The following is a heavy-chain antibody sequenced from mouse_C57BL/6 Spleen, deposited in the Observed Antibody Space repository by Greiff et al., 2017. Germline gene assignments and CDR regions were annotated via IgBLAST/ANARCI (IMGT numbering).Heavy chain of an antibody. D-gene: IGHD4-1*01. V-gene: IGHV1-26*01. CDR2: INPNNGGT. CDR3: ARSESNWVFAY. J-gene: IGHJ3*01. Sequence: VQLKQSGPELVKPGASVKISCKASGYTFTDYYMNWVKQSHGKSLEWIGDINPNNGGTSYNQKFKGKATLTVDKSSSTAYMELRSLTSEDSAVYYCARSESNWVFAYWGQGTLVTVSA. CDR1: GYTFTDYY.